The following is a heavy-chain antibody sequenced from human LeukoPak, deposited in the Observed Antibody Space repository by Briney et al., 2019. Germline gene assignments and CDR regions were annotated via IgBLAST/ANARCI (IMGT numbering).Heavy chain of an antibody. Sequence: GESLKISCKGSGYSFTSDWIGWVRQMPGKGLEWMGIISPGDSDSRNSPSFQGQVTISADKSISTAYLQWSSLKASDIAMYYCARHDPSNYFHYWGQGTLVTVSS. CDR2: ISPGDSDS. CDR3: ARHDPSNYFHY. J-gene: IGHJ4*02. CDR1: GYSFTSDW. V-gene: IGHV5-51*01.